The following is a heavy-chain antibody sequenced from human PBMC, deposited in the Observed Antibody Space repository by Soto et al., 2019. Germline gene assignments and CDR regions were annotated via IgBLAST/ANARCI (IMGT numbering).Heavy chain of an antibody. CDR2: IYYSGST. J-gene: IGHJ6*02. CDR1: GGSISSRSYY. CDR3: ARQLYYYYYGKDV. V-gene: IGHV4-39*01. Sequence: SETLSLTCTVSGGSISSRSYYWGWIRQPPGKGLEWIGSIYYSGSTYYNPSLKSRVTISVDTSKNQFSLKLSSVTAADTAVYYCARQLYYYYYGKDVWGHGTTVTVSS.